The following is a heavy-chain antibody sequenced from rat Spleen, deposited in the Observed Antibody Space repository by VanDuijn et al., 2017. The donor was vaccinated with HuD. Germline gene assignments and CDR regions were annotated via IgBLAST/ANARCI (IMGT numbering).Heavy chain of an antibody. CDR1: GFTFRNYD. Sequence: EVQLVESGGDLFQPGRSLKLSCAASGFTFRNYDMAWVRQAPKKGLEWVASISTGGGNTYFRDSVKGRFTISRDNAKSTLSLKMDSLRSEDTATYYCARHGYDGSYYYWDYWGQGVMVTVSS. CDR3: ARHGYDGSYYYWDY. J-gene: IGHJ2*01. D-gene: IGHD1-12*02. CDR2: ISTGGGNT. V-gene: IGHV5S23*01.